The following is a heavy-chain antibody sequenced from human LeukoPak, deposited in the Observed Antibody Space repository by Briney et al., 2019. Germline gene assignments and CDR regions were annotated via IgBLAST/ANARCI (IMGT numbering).Heavy chain of an antibody. D-gene: IGHD3-3*01. J-gene: IGHJ4*02. Sequence: PGGSLRLSCAASGFIFSTYSMNWVRQAPGKGLEWVSSIGTSSSYIHYGDSVKGRFTISRDNAKNSLYLQMNSLRAEDTAVYYCARGGVWQAFWSGNSDYWGQGTLVTVSS. CDR2: IGTSSSYI. V-gene: IGHV3-21*01. CDR1: GFIFSTYS. CDR3: ARGGVWQAFWSGNSDY.